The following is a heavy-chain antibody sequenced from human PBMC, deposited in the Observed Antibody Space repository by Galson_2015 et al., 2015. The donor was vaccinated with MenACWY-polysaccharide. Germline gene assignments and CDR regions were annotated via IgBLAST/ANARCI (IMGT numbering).Heavy chain of an antibody. CDR3: ARLTPTFSSGWRINWFDP. D-gene: IGHD6-25*01. V-gene: IGHV4-61*01. CDR2: IYYSGTT. Sequence: ATLSLTCRVSGGAVTSRNHYWSWIRPPPGKGLEWIGYIYYSGTTKYNPSLKSRVTISVDTSKNQFSLKVTSVTAADTAVYYCARLTPTFSSGWRINWFDPWGQGSLVSVSS. J-gene: IGHJ5*02. CDR1: GGAVTSRNHY.